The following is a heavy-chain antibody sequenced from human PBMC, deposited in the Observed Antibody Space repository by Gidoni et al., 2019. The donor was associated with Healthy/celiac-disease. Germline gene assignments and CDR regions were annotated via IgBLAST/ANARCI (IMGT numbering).Heavy chain of an antibody. V-gene: IGHV4-4*02. J-gene: IGHJ6*02. Sequence: QVQLQESGPGLVKPSGTLSLTCAVSGGSISSSNWWSWVRQPPGKGLEWIGEIYHSGSTNYNPSLKSRVTISVDKSKNQFSLKLSSVTAADTAVYYCASREVLPVGPYYYYYGMDVWGQGTTVTVSS. CDR2: IYHSGST. CDR1: GGSISSSNW. CDR3: ASREVLPVGPYYYYYGMDV.